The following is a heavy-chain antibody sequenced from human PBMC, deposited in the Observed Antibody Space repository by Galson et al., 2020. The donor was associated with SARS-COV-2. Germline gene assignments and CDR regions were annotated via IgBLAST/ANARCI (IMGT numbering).Heavy chain of an antibody. Sequence: SETLSPTFAVSGTSISRGSYSWNWIRKPPGKGLEWIGSISHSGGTYYNPSLKRRVTISGDRSKNQFSLRLSSVTAADTAVYYCARLHYGEYAPEAFDIWGPGTRVTVAS. CDR2: ISHSGGT. CDR1: GTSISRGSYS. V-gene: IGHV4-30-2*01. J-gene: IGHJ3*02. CDR3: ARLHYGEYAPEAFDI. D-gene: IGHD4-17*01.